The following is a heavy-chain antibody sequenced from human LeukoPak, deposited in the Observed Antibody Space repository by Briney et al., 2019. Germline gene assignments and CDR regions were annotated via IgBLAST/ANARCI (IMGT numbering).Heavy chain of an antibody. D-gene: IGHD3-10*01. CDR3: ARHVSYYYGSGSYYGVDY. CDR2: IYPGDSDT. V-gene: IGHV5-51*01. Sequence: GESLKISCKGSGYSFTSYWIGWVRQMPGKGLEWMGIIYPGDSDTRYSPSFQGQVTISADKSISTAYLQWSSLKASDTAMYYCARHVSYYYGSGSYYGVDYWGQGTLVTVSS. J-gene: IGHJ4*02. CDR1: GYSFTSYW.